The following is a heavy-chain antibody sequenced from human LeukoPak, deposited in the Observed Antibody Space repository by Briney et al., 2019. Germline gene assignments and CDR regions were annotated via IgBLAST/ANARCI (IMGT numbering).Heavy chain of an antibody. V-gene: IGHV4-34*01. J-gene: IGHJ5*02. CDR3: ARGIRSWFDP. CDR2: INHSGST. Sequence: SETLSLTCAVYGGSFSDYYWSWIRQPPGKGLEWIGEINHSGSTNYNPSLKSRVTISVDTSKNQFSLKLSSVTAADTAVYYCARGIRSWFDPWGQGTLVTVSS. CDR1: GGSFSDYY.